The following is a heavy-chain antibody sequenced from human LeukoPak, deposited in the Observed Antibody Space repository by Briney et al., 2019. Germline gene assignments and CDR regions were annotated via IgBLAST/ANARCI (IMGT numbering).Heavy chain of an antibody. J-gene: IGHJ4*02. CDR3: ASEEGLSGYYIRGLDY. Sequence: GASVKVSCKASGGTFSSYAISWVRQAPGQGLEWMGGIIPIFGTANYAQKFQGRVTITADESTSTAYMELSSLRSEDTAVYYCASEEGLSGYYIRGLDYWGQGTLVTVSS. V-gene: IGHV1-69*13. CDR1: GGTFSSYA. D-gene: IGHD3-22*01. CDR2: IIPIFGTA.